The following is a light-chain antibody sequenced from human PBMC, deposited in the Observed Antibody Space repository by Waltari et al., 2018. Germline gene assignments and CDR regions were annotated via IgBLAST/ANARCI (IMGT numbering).Light chain of an antibody. CDR3: QQRSKWPWA. V-gene: IGKV3-11*01. CDR2: DAS. J-gene: IGKJ1*01. Sequence: EIVLTQSPATLSLSPGERATPSCRASQSVSSSLAWYQHKPGQAPRLLIYDASISVTGIPARFSGSGSGTDFTLTISSLEPEDFAVYYCQQRSKWPWAFGQGTKVEIK. CDR1: QSVSSS.